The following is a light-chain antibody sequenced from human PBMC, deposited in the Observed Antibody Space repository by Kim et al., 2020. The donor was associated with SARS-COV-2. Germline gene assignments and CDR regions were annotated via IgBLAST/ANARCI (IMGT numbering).Light chain of an antibody. Sequence: SLSAGERATRSGRASQSVSSYLAGYQQKPGQAPRLLIYDASNRATGIPARFSGSGSGTDFTLTISSLEPEDFAVYYCQQRRNWPTFGQGTKVDIK. CDR3: QQRRNWPT. CDR1: QSVSSY. V-gene: IGKV3-11*01. J-gene: IGKJ1*01. CDR2: DAS.